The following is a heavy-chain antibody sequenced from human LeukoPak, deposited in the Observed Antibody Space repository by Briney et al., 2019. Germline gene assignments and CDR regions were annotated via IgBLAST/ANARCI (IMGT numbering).Heavy chain of an antibody. CDR3: ARINDLHMVRGVITRPHFDY. Sequence: SETLSLTCAVSGGSISSSNWWSWVRQPPGKGLEWIGEIYQSGSTNYNPSLKSRVTISVDKSKNQFSLKLSSVTAADTAVYYCARINDLHMVRGVITRPHFDYWGQGTLVTVSS. V-gene: IGHV4-4*02. CDR1: GGSISSSNW. J-gene: IGHJ4*02. CDR2: IYQSGST. D-gene: IGHD3-10*01.